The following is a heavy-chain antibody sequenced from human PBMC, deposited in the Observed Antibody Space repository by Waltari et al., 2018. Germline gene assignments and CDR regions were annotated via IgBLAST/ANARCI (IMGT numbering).Heavy chain of an antibody. V-gene: IGHV3-7*01. CDR2: IKQGGSEK. CDR3: ARGQGYFDWLLVGYYFDY. D-gene: IGHD3-9*01. J-gene: IGHJ4*02. Sequence: AASGFTFSSYWMSWVRQAPGKGLAWVANIKQGGSEKYYVDSVKGRFSISRDNAKNSLYLQMNSLRAEDTAVYYCARGQGYFDWLLVGYYFDYWGQGTLVTVSS. CDR1: GFTFSSYW.